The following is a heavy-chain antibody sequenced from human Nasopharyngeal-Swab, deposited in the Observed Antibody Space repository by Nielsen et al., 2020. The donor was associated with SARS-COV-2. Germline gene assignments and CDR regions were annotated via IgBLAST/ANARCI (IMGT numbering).Heavy chain of an antibody. CDR3: ARDHTGAPHWYFDL. CDR1: GFTFSNYW. Sequence: GAFLKISCAASGFTFSNYWMGWVRQAPGKGLEWVGNIKQDGIDKYYADSVRGRFTISPDNAENALYLRMNSLSAEDTAIYYCARDHTGAPHWYFDLWGRGTLVTVSS. D-gene: IGHD3-10*01. V-gene: IGHV3-7*01. CDR2: IKQDGIDK. J-gene: IGHJ2*01.